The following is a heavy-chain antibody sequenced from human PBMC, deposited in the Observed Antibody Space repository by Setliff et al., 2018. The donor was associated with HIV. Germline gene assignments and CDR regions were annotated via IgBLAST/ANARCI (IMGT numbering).Heavy chain of an antibody. Sequence: ASVKVSCKASRYTFTGYYIHWVRQAPGEGLEWMGWINPDTGDTNYAQKFQGWVTMTRDTSISTAYMELSRLRSDDTAVYYCARVERFSGISALDYWGQGTLVTVSS. CDR1: RYTFTGYY. CDR2: INPDTGDT. D-gene: IGHD1-26*01. CDR3: ARVERFSGISALDY. J-gene: IGHJ4*02. V-gene: IGHV1-2*04.